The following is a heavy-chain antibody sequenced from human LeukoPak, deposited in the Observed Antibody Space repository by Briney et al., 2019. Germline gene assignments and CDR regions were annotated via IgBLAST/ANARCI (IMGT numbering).Heavy chain of an antibody. J-gene: IGHJ6*03. Sequence: PGGSLRLSCAASGFTFSSYSMNWVRQAPGKGLEWVSSISSSSSYIYYADSVKGRFTISRDNAKNLLYLQMNSLRAEDTAVYYCARTFGGATRKGYYYYYMDVWGKGTTVTVSS. V-gene: IGHV3-21*01. CDR1: GFTFSSYS. CDR3: ARTFGGATRKGYYYYYMDV. CDR2: ISSSSSYI. D-gene: IGHD1-26*01.